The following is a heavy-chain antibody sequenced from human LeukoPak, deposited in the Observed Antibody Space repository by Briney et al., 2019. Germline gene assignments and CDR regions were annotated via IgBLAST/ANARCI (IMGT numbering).Heavy chain of an antibody. CDR3: ARQVDP. J-gene: IGHJ5*02. Sequence: SETLSLTCTVSGDPISSHSGYKWNWIRQAPGKGLEWIGYVYYSGTTSYNPSVNSRVTISVDTSRNQFSVKLTSVTAADTAVYYCARQVDPWGQGTLVTVSS. CDR1: GDPISSHSGYK. CDR2: VYYSGTT. V-gene: IGHV4-59*08.